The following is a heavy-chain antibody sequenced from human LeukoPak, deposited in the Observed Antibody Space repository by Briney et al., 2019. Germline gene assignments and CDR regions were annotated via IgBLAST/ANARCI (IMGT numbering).Heavy chain of an antibody. Sequence: PGGSLRLSCAASGFTFSTYGMSWVRQAPGKGLEWVSGISVSGVDTHYADSVKGCLTISRDSSKKTLYLQMNSLRVEDTAVYYCAKRKAFCGGECHSLGHWGQGTLVTVSS. J-gene: IGHJ4*02. CDR3: AKRKAFCGGECHSLGH. D-gene: IGHD2-21*01. CDR2: ISVSGVDT. CDR1: GFTFSTYG. V-gene: IGHV3-23*01.